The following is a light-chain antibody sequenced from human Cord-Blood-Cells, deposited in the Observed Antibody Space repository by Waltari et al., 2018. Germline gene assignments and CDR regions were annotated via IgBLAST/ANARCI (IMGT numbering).Light chain of an antibody. Sequence: QSALTQPASVSGSPGQSITISCTGTSSDVGGYNYVSWYQQHPGKAPKLMIYDVSNRPSGVANRFSGSKSGNTAALTISGLQVEDEAGYYCSSYTSSSSWVFGGGTKLTVL. CDR1: SSDVGGYNY. CDR3: SSYTSSSSWV. CDR2: DVS. V-gene: IGLV2-14*01. J-gene: IGLJ3*02.